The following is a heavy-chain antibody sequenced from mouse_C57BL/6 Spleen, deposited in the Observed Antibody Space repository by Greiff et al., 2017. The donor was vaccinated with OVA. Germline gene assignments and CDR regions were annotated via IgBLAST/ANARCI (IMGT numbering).Heavy chain of an antibody. D-gene: IGHD4-1*01. CDR1: GFTFSDFY. CDR2: SRNKANDYTT. Sequence: EVMLVEPGGGLVQPGRSLRLSCATSGFTFSDFYMEWIRQAPGKGLEWIAASRNKANDYTTEYSASVKGRFIVSRDTSQSILYLQMNALRAEDTAIYYCARDLTGTGFAYWGQGTLVTVSA. J-gene: IGHJ3*01. V-gene: IGHV7-1*01. CDR3: ARDLTGTGFAY.